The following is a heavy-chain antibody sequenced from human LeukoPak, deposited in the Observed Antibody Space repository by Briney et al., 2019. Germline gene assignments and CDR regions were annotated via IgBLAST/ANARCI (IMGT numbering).Heavy chain of an antibody. V-gene: IGHV1-8*01. CDR3: ARGSVLVTAIQLDY. CDR1: GYTFTSYD. D-gene: IGHD2-21*02. Sequence: ASVKLSCKAAGYTFTSYDINWVRQATGHGLEWMGWMNLNSGTTGYAQKFQGRVTMTRNNSISTVYMELSSLRSEDTAVYYCARGSVLVTAIQLDYWGQGTLVTVS. CDR2: MNLNSGTT. J-gene: IGHJ4*02.